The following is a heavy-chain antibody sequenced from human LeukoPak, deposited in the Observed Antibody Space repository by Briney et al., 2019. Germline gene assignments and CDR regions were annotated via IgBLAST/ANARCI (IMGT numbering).Heavy chain of an antibody. CDR1: GFTFSSYS. CDR3: ARWAWGVDY. D-gene: IGHD3-16*01. J-gene: IGHJ4*02. Sequence: GGSLGLSCAASGFTFSSYSMNWVRQAPGKGLEWVSSISSSSSCIYYADSVKGRFTISRDNAKNSLYLQMNSLRAEDTAVYYCARWAWGVDYWGQGTLVTVSS. CDR2: ISSSSSCI. V-gene: IGHV3-21*01.